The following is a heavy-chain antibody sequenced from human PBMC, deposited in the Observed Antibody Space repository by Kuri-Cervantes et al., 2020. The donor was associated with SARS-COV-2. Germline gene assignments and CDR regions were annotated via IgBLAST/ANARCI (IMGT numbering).Heavy chain of an antibody. CDR2: IIPILGIA. CDR1: GGTSSSYA. D-gene: IGHD1-1*01. J-gene: IGHJ4*02. Sequence: SVKVSCKASGGTSSSYAISWVRQAPGQGLEWMGRIIPILGIANYAQKFQGRVTITADKSTSTAYMELSSLRSEDTAVYYCATDQGGWKGFDYWGQGTLVTVSS. CDR3: ATDQGGWKGFDY. V-gene: IGHV1-69*04.